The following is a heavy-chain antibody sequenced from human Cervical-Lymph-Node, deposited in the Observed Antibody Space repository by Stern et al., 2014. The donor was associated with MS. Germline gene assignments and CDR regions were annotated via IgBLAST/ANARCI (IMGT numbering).Heavy chain of an antibody. CDR3: GRGQQSFDP. CDR1: GYTFTAYN. Sequence: MQLVESGAEVKEPGASVRVSCKASGYTFTAYNVHWVRQAPGQGLEWMGWISPMSGGTNYAQKFQDRVTMTRDTSITTAYLELSRLTSDDTAMYYCGRGQQSFDPWGQGTLVTVSS. D-gene: IGHD1-1*01. J-gene: IGHJ5*02. CDR2: ISPMSGGT. V-gene: IGHV1-2*02.